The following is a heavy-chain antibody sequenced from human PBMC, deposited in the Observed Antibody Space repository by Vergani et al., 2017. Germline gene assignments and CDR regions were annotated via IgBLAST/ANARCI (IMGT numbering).Heavy chain of an antibody. CDR1: GHTFTGYY. J-gene: IGHJ3*02. V-gene: IGHV1-69*09. Sequence: VQLVQSGAEVKKPGASVKVSCKASGHTFTGYYMHWVRQAPGQGLEWMGRIIPILGIANYAQKFQGRVTITADKSTSTAYMELSSLRSEDTAVYYCADQIQRQDAFDIWGQGTMVTVSS. CDR3: ADQIQRQDAFDI. CDR2: IIPILGIA.